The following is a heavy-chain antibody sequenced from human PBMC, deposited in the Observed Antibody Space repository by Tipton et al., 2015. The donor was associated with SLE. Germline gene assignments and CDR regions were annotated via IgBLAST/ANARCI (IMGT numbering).Heavy chain of an antibody. CDR2: IYHSGST. D-gene: IGHD6-19*01. Sequence: TLSLTCAVSGGSISSGGYSWSWIRQPPGKGLEWIGYIYHSGSTYYNPSLKSRVTISVDRSKNQFSLKLSSVTAADTAVYYCARGTYSSGWSDAFDIWGQGTMVTVSS. CDR1: GGSISSGGYS. V-gene: IGHV4-30-2*01. CDR3: ARGTYSSGWSDAFDI. J-gene: IGHJ3*02.